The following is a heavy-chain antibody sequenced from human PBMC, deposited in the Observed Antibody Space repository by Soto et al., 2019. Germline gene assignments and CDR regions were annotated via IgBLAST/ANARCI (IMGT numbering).Heavy chain of an antibody. CDR1: GVSISGSSYY. CDR3: ARHGSS. V-gene: IGHV4-39*01. CDR2: IYYSGQT. Sequence: SETLSLTCSVSGVSISGSSYYWGWIRQPPGRGLEWIGSIYYSGQTYYNPSLKSRVTISVDRSRNQFSLNLTSVTATDTAFYYCARHGSSWGQGTLVTVSS. J-gene: IGHJ5*02.